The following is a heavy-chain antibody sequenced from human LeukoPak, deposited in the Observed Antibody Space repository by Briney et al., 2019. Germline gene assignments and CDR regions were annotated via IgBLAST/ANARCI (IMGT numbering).Heavy chain of an antibody. CDR2: IYYSGST. D-gene: IGHD3-9*01. CDR1: GGSISSYY. J-gene: IGHJ6*02. CDR3: ARIPPGRYFDWLLEYGMDV. Sequence: PSETLSLTCTVSGGSISSYYWSWIRQPPGKGLEWIGYIYYSGSTNYNPSLKSRVTISVDTSKNQFSLKLSSVTAADTAVYYCARIPPGRYFDWLLEYGMDVWGQGTTVTVSS. V-gene: IGHV4-59*01.